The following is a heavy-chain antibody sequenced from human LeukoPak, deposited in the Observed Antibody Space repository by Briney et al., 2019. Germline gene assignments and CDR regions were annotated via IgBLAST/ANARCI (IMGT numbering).Heavy chain of an antibody. CDR1: GGSFSGYY. CDR3: ARRVGRWFGERAYYYNYMDV. CDR2: INHRGST. Sequence: SETLSLTCAVYGGSFSGYYWSWIRQPPGKGLEWIGEINHRGSTNYNPSLKSRVTISVDTSKNQSSLKLSSVTAADTAVYYCARRVGRWFGERAYYYNYMDVWGKGTTVTISS. J-gene: IGHJ6*03. D-gene: IGHD3-10*01. V-gene: IGHV4-34*01.